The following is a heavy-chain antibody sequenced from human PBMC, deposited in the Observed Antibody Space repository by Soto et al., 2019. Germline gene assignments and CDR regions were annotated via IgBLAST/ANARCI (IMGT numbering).Heavy chain of an antibody. D-gene: IGHD6-13*01. CDR3: ARSAAGTYPFDY. CDR2: IWYDGSNK. CDR1: GFTFSSYG. Sequence: PGGSLRLSCAASGFTFSSYGMHWVRQAPGKGLEWVAVIWYDGSNKYYADSVKGRFTISRDNSKNTLYLQMSSLRAEDTAVYYCARSAAGTYPFDYWGQGTLVTVSS. J-gene: IGHJ4*02. V-gene: IGHV3-33*01.